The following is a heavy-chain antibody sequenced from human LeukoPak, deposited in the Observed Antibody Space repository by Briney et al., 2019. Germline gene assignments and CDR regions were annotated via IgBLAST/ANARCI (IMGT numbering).Heavy chain of an antibody. CDR1: GFTFDDYD. V-gene: IGHV3-43*02. J-gene: IGHJ6*03. CDR2: ISGGSVST. CDR3: AKEGSRGMWELLSSGYYYYMDL. Sequence: PGGPLRLSCAASGFTFDDYDMHWVPQAPGKGLEWVFLISGGSVSTYYADPVKGQFTISRDNSKNSLYLQMNSLRTEDTALYYCAKEGSRGMWELLSSGYYYYMDLWGKETTVTVSS. D-gene: IGHD1-26*01.